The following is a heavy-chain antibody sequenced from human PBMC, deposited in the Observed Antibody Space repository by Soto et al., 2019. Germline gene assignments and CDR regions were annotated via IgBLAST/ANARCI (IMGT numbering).Heavy chain of an antibody. V-gene: IGHV4-34*01. J-gene: IGHJ6*03. Sequence: QVQLQQWGAGLLKPSETLSLTCAVYGGSFSGYYWSWIRQPPGKGLEWIGEINHSGSTNYNPSLKRRIDISVDPSKNQCSLKSSSMTAANTAVYYCARNRMVRGDIAHMYVWGKRTTVTVSS. D-gene: IGHD3-10*01. CDR2: INHSGST. CDR3: ARNRMVRGDIAHMYV. CDR1: GGSFSGYY.